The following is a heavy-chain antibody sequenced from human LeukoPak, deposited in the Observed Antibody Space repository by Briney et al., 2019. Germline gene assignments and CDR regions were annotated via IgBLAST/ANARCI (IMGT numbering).Heavy chain of an antibody. Sequence: GASVKVSCKASGYTFTSYYMHWVRQAPGQGLEWMGIINPSGGSTSYAQKFQGRVTMTRDTSTSTVYMELSSLRSEDTAVYYCALVLGYCSGGSCYGGFDPWGQGTLVTVST. J-gene: IGHJ5*02. D-gene: IGHD2-15*01. CDR2: INPSGGST. V-gene: IGHV1-46*01. CDR3: ALVLGYCSGGSCYGGFDP. CDR1: GYTFTSYY.